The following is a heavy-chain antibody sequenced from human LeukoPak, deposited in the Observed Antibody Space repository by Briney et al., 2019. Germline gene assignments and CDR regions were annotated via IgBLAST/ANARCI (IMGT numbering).Heavy chain of an antibody. CDR1: GGSISSGSYD. D-gene: IGHD6-13*01. V-gene: IGHV4-61*02. Sequence: PSETLSLTCTVSGGSISSGSYDWRWIRQPAGKGLEWIGRIYTSGSTNYNPASKSLITKTVDTTKNQFSLKLTSVPAADTAVYYCARELGSSWYWWFDPWGQGTLVTVSS. CDR2: IYTSGST. J-gene: IGHJ5*02. CDR3: ARELGSSWYWWFDP.